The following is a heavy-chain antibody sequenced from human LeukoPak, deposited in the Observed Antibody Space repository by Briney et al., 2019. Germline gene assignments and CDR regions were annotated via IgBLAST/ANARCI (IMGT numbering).Heavy chain of an antibody. CDR1: GYTFTSYD. Sequence: ASVKVSCKASGYTFTSYDINWVRQAAGQGLEWLGWMSASSGNTGYAQKFQGRVSMNRATSISTAYLELSSLTFEDTAVYYCVRTPPKGDIDYWGQGTLVTVSS. CDR3: VRTPPKGDIDY. CDR2: MSASSGNT. J-gene: IGHJ4*02. V-gene: IGHV1-8*01. D-gene: IGHD2-21*02.